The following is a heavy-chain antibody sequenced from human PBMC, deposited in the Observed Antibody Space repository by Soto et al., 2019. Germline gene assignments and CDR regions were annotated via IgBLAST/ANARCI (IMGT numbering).Heavy chain of an antibody. CDR1: GFTFSSYS. V-gene: IGHV3-48*02. Sequence: ESGGGLVQPGGSLRLSCAASGFTFSSYSMNWVRQAQGKGLEWVSYFSSSSSTIYYADAVKGRFTISSDSAKNSLYLQMNSLRDEDTAVYYCARGGSWSFDCWGQGTLVTVSS. CDR2: FSSSSSTI. J-gene: IGHJ4*02. CDR3: ARGGSWSFDC. D-gene: IGHD1-26*01.